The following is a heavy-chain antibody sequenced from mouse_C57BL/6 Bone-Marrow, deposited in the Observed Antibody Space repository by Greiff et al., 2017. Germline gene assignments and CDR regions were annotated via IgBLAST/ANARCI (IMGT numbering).Heavy chain of an antibody. Sequence: EVQRVESGGGLVKPGGSLKLSCAASGFTFSDYGMHWVRQAPEKGLEWVAYISSGSSTIYYADTVKGRFTISRDNAKNTLFLQRTSLRSEDTAMYYCASGGTVVATGAMDYWGQGTSVTVSS. V-gene: IGHV5-17*01. CDR2: ISSGSSTI. J-gene: IGHJ4*01. D-gene: IGHD1-1*01. CDR3: ASGGTVVATGAMDY. CDR1: GFTFSDYG.